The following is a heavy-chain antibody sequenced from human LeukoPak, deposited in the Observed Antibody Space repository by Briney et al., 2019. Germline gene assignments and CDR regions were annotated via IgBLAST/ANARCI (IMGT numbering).Heavy chain of an antibody. J-gene: IGHJ4*02. CDR1: GDSISSYY. CDR2: IYYSGST. Sequence: SETLSLTCTVSGDSISSYYWSWIRQPPGKGLEWIGYIYYSGSTNYNPSLRSRVTISVDTSKSQFSLKLRSVAAADTAVYYCASYYHDSSGYYQYYFDSWGQGTLVTVSS. V-gene: IGHV4-59*12. CDR3: ASYYHDSSGYYQYYFDS. D-gene: IGHD3-22*01.